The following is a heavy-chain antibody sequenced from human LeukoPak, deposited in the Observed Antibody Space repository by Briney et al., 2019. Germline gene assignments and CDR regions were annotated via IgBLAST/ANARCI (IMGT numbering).Heavy chain of an antibody. CDR2: IIPIFGTA. J-gene: IGHJ4*02. CDR1: GGTFISYA. D-gene: IGHD3-22*01. V-gene: IGHV1-69*13. Sequence: SVKVSCKASGGTFISYAISWVRQAPGQGLEWMGGIIPIFGTANYAQKFQGRVTITADESTSTAYMELSSLRSEDTAVYYCARGGVSYYYDSSGKLRGDYWGQGTLVTVSS. CDR3: ARGGVSYYYDSSGKLRGDY.